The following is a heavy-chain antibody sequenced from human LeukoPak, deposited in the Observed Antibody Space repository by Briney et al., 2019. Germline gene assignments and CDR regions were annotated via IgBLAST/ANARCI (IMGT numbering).Heavy chain of an antibody. D-gene: IGHD3-10*01. J-gene: IGHJ4*02. CDR2: IYYSGST. CDR1: GGSISSGDYY. CDR3: AREAEGDGSGERQGPRAYFDY. V-gene: IGHV4-30-4*01. Sequence: PSETLSLTCTVSGGSISSGDYYWSWIRQPPGKGLEWIGYIYYSGSTYYNPSLKSRVTISVDTSKNQFSLKLSSVTAADTAVYYCAREAEGDGSGERQGPRAYFDYWGQGTLVTVS.